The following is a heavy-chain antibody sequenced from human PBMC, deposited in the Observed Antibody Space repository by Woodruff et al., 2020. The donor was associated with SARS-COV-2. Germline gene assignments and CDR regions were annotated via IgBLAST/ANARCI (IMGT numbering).Heavy chain of an antibody. CDR3: ATVGYSYGLAYYYYYLDV. CDR2: FDPEDGET. D-gene: IGHD5-18*01. V-gene: IGHV1-24*01. J-gene: IGHJ6*03. Sequence: VRQAPGKGLEWMGGFDPEDGETIYAQKFQGRVTMTEDTSTDTAYMELSSLRSEDTAVYYCATVGYSYGLAYYYYYLDVWGKGTTVT.